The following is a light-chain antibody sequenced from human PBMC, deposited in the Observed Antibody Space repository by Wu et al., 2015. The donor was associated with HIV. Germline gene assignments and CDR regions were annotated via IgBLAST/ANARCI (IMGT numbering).Light chain of an antibody. CDR1: QSISDN. J-gene: IGKJ5*01. CDR2: SAS. Sequence: EVVLTQSPATLSVSPGQRATLTCTASQSISDNLAWYQHQPGQSPRLLIYSASTRATGVPARFSGSGSGTQFTLTISGVQSDDFAIYYCQQYNVYPPFIFGRGTQLET. V-gene: IGKV3-15*01. CDR3: QQYNVYPPFI.